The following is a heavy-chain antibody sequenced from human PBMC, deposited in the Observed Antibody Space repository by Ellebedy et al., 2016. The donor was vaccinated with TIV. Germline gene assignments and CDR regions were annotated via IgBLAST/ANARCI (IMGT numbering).Heavy chain of an antibody. D-gene: IGHD6-19*01. CDR3: AKGRGGGSDSSAPRYYFDY. J-gene: IGHJ4*02. V-gene: IGHV3-23*01. CDR2: ISNTGSRT. CDR1: GFTFSSYA. Sequence: PGGSLRLSCAASGFTFSSYAMSWVRQAPGTGLEWVSTISNTGSRTYYANSVEGRFLISSDISKRTLYLQMNSLSAEDTAVYYFAKGRGGGSDSSAPRYYFDYWGLGTLVTVSS.